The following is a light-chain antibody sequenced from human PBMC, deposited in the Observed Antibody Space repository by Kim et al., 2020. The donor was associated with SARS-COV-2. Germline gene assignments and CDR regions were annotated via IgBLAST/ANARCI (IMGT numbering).Light chain of an antibody. V-gene: IGLV3-1*01. CDR2: RDD. CDR3: QAWDNSIVV. Sequence: VPPHKTISITCSVHEVGRNYASWYQQRPGQSPLLVIYRDDKRPSGIPERFSGSTSGNTATLTISGTQPMDEADYYCQAWDNSIVVFGGGTQLTVL. J-gene: IGLJ3*02. CDR1: EVGRNY.